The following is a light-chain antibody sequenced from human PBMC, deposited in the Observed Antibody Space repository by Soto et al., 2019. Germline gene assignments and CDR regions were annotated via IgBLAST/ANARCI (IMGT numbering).Light chain of an antibody. J-gene: IGLJ2*01. Sequence: QSALTQPASVSGSPGQSITISCTRSSSNAESYNLVSWYQHPPGKAPKLIIYEGSERPSGVSNRFSGAQSGHTASLTISGLQAEDEADYYCSSYANAVVFGGGTKLTVL. V-gene: IGLV2-23*01. CDR2: EGS. CDR3: SSYANAVV. CDR1: SSNAESYNL.